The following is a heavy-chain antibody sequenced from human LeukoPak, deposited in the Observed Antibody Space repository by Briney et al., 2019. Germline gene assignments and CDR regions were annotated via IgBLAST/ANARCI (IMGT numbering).Heavy chain of an antibody. D-gene: IGHD1-26*01. Sequence: GGSLRLSCAASGFTFSNYAMSWVRQAPGKGLEWVSAISNSGGSTYYADSVKGRFTISRDNSKNTLYLQMNSLRAEDTAVYYCAKQLYSGSYRWSAFDIWGQGTMVTVSS. CDR3: AKQLYSGSYRWSAFDI. J-gene: IGHJ3*02. CDR1: GFTFSNYA. CDR2: ISNSGGST. V-gene: IGHV3-23*01.